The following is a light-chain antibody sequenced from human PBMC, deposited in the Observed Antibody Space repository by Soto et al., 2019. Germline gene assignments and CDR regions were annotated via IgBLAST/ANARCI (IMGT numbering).Light chain of an antibody. V-gene: IGLV2-14*01. CDR1: SSDVGAYNY. CDR3: NSYTSSSPYV. CDR2: DVS. Sequence: QSALTQPASVSGSPGQSIAISCTGTSSDVGAYNYVSWYQQQPGKAPQLMIYDVSNRPSVVSNRFSGSKSGNTASLTISGLQAEDEADYYCNSYTSSSPYVFGTGTQLTVL. J-gene: IGLJ1*01.